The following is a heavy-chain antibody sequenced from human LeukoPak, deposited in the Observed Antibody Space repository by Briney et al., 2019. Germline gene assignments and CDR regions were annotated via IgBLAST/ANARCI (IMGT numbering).Heavy chain of an antibody. CDR3: ARPRNYDFWSGYYYFDY. CDR1: GYTFTSYG. J-gene: IGHJ4*02. D-gene: IGHD3-3*01. Sequence: ASVKVSCKASGYTFTSYGISWVRQAPGQGLEWMGWISAYNGNTNYAQKLQGRVTMTTDTSTSTAYMELRSLRSDDTAVYYCARPRNYDFWSGYYYFDYWGQGTLVTVSS. CDR2: ISAYNGNT. V-gene: IGHV1-18*01.